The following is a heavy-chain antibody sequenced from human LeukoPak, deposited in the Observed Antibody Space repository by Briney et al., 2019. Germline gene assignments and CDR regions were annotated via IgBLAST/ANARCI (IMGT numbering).Heavy chain of an antibody. CDR3: ARADSSGTRFDY. V-gene: IGHV4-31*03. Sequence: SETLSLTFTVSGGSISSSSYYWGWIRQLPGKGLEWIGYIYYSGNTYYNSSLKSRVIISVDTSKNQFSLKLSSVTAADTAVYYCARADSSGTRFDYWGQGTLVTVSS. CDR2: IYYSGNT. D-gene: IGHD3-22*01. CDR1: GGSISSSSYY. J-gene: IGHJ4*02.